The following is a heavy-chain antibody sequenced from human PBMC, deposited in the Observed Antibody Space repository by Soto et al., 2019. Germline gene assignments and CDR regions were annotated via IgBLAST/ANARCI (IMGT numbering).Heavy chain of an antibody. V-gene: IGHV3-23*01. CDR3: AKDTGDIVVVVASGAFDI. J-gene: IGHJ3*02. Sequence: GGSLRLSCAASGFTFSSYAMSWVRQAPGKGLEWVSAISGSGGSTYYADSVKGRFTISRDNSKNTLYLQMNSLRAEDTAVYYCAKDTGDIVVVVASGAFDIWGQGTMVTVSS. CDR2: ISGSGGST. D-gene: IGHD2-15*01. CDR1: GFTFSSYA.